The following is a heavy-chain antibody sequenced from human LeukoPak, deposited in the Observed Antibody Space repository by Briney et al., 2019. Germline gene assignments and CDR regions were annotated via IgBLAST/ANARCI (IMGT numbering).Heavy chain of an antibody. V-gene: IGHV4-59*01. Sequence: SETLSLTCTVCSGSISSYYWSWIRQPPGKGLEWIGFFYYTGSTNYNPPLKSRVTISVDTSKNQFSLKLSSVTAADTAVYYCASDRDQGFSIWGQGTLVTVSS. J-gene: IGHJ4*02. CDR3: ASDRDQGFSI. CDR2: FYYTGST. D-gene: IGHD2-2*01. CDR1: SGSISSYY.